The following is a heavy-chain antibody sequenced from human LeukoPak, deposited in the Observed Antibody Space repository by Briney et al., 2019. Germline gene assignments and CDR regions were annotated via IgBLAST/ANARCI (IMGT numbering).Heavy chain of an antibody. Sequence: SETLSLTCAVSGGSISSSNWWSWVRQPPGKGLEWIGEIYHSGSTNYNPSLKSRVTISVDKSKNQFSLKLSSVTAADTAVYYCARGRWFGDLGVYYYGMDVWGQGTTVTVSS. CDR2: IYHSGST. V-gene: IGHV4-4*02. D-gene: IGHD3-10*01. J-gene: IGHJ6*02. CDR1: GGSISSSNW. CDR3: ARGRWFGDLGVYYYGMDV.